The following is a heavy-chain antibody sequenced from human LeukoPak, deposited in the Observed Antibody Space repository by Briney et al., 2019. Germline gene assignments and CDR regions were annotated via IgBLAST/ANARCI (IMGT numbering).Heavy chain of an antibody. D-gene: IGHD2/OR15-2a*01. CDR3: TRVPYL. V-gene: IGHV3-74*01. CDR1: GFTFSSYW. Sequence: PGGSLRLACAASGFTFSSYWMHWVRQAPGKGLVWVSRIKSDGSSTSYADSVKGRFTISRDNAKNTLYLQMNSLRAEDTAVYYRTRVPYLGGQGTLVTVSS. CDR2: IKSDGSST. J-gene: IGHJ4*02.